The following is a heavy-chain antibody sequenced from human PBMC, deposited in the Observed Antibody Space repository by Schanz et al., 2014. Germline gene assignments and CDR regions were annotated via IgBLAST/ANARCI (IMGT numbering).Heavy chain of an antibody. V-gene: IGHV1-69*08. J-gene: IGHJ5*02. CDR1: RSTFSSYT. CDR3: AREVGLYDRGWFDP. CDR2: FIPILGIA. D-gene: IGHD3-22*01. Sequence: QVQLVQSGAEVKKPGSSVKVSCKASRSTFSSYTISWVRQARGQGLEWVGRFIPILGIANYAQRFQGRVTSTADKSSDTAYMELSSLRSEDTAVYYCAREVGLYDRGWFDPWGQGTLVTVSS.